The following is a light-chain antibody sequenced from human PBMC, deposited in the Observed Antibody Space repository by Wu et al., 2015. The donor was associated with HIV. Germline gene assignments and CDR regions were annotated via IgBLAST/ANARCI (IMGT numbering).Light chain of an antibody. V-gene: IGKV3-20*01. CDR2: GAS. J-gene: IGKJ3*01. CDR3: QQYGDSSFT. Sequence: EIVLTQSPGTLSLSPGDRATLSCRASQRVSATYLAWYQQKPGQAPRLLIFGASTRATGIPDRFTGSGSGTEFTLTISRLEPEDFAVYYCQQYGDSSFTFGPGYQSGYQT. CDR1: QRVSATY.